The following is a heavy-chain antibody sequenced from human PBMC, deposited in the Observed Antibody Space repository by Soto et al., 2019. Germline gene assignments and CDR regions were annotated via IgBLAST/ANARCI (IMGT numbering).Heavy chain of an antibody. D-gene: IGHD3-10*01. CDR2: ISTYNGDT. CDR1: GYTFTSYP. V-gene: IGHV1-18*01. CDR3: ARAPDVAMIRGDY. Sequence: QVQLVQSGAEVKKPGASVKVSCRASGYTFTSYPISWVRQAPGHGLEWMGWISTYNGDTNYAQKFQGRVTVTTDTSTSTAYMELRSLRSDDTAVYYGARAPDVAMIRGDYWGQGPLVTVSS. J-gene: IGHJ4*02.